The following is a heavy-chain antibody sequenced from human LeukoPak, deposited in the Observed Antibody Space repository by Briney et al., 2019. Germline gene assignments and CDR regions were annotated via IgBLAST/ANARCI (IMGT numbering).Heavy chain of an antibody. CDR1: GGSISSGDYY. CDR2: IYYSGST. D-gene: IGHD3-22*01. Sequence: PSETLSLTCTVSGGSISSGDYYWSWIRQPPGKGLEWIGYIYYSGSTYYNPSLKSRVTISVDTSKNQFSLKLSSVTAADTAVYYCAGGDYYDSSGYPIDYWGQGTLVTVSS. CDR3: AGGDYYDSSGYPIDY. J-gene: IGHJ4*02. V-gene: IGHV4-30-4*01.